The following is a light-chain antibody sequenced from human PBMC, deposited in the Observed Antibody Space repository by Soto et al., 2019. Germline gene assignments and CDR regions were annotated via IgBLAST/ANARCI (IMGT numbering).Light chain of an antibody. J-gene: IGLJ1*01. CDR1: SSDVGGYNY. CDR3: CSYAGGYAFV. CDR2: DVS. Sequence: QSALTQPRSVSGSPGQSVTISCTGTSSDVGGYNYVSWYQQHPGKAPKLMICDVSKQPSGVPDRFSGYKSGNTASLTISGHQAEDEADYYCCSYAGGYAFVFGTGTKLTVL. V-gene: IGLV2-11*01.